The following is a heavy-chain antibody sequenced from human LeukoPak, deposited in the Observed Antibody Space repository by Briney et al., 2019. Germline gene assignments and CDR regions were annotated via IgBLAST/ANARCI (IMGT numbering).Heavy chain of an antibody. CDR2: IYYSGST. Sequence: PSETLSLTCTVSGGSISGYYWGWIRQPPGKGLEWIGSIYYSGSTYYNPSLKSQVTISVDTSKNQFSLKLSSVTAADTAVYYCARRDSLFLFDYWGQGTLVTVSS. CDR3: ARRDSLFLFDY. J-gene: IGHJ4*02. V-gene: IGHV4-39*01. D-gene: IGHD3-22*01. CDR1: GGSISGYY.